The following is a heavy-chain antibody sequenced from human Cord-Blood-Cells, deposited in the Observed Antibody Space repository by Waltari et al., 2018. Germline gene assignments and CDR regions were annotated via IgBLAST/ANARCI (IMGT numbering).Heavy chain of an antibody. CDR1: GYSISSGYY. Sequence: QVQLQESGPGLVKPSETLSLTCAVSGYSISSGYYWGWIRQPPGKGLEWIGSISHSGSTYYNPSLKSRVTISVDTSKNQFSLKLSSVTAADTAVYYCARKAATNFDYWGQGTLVTVSS. J-gene: IGHJ4*02. V-gene: IGHV4-38-2*01. D-gene: IGHD5-12*01. CDR3: ARKAATNFDY. CDR2: ISHSGST.